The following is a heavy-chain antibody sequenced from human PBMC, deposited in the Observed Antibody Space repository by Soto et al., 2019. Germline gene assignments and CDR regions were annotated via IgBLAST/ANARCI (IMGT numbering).Heavy chain of an antibody. Sequence: GGLLRLSCAAPGFTFSSYGMHWVRKAPGKGLEWVAVIWYDGSNKYYADSVKGRFTISRDNSKNTLYLQMNSLRAEDTAVYYCARDRGSPLGIVVVPAPPTNWFDPWGQGTVVTVSS. CDR2: IWYDGSNK. V-gene: IGHV3-33*01. J-gene: IGHJ5*02. CDR3: ARDRGSPLGIVVVPAPPTNWFDP. D-gene: IGHD2-2*01. CDR1: GFTFSSYG.